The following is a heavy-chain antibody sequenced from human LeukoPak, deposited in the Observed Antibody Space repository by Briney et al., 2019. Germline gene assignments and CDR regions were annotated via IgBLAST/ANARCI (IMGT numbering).Heavy chain of an antibody. CDR1: GFTFSSYA. CDR3: AKDDRWLQFCC. D-gene: IGHD5-24*01. V-gene: IGHV3-23*01. Sequence: GGCLRLSCAASGFTFSSYAMSWVRQAPGKGLEWVSGIIPSGHTTYYADSVRGRFTISRDNSRNTVYLQMNSLRAEDTAVYYCAKDDRWLQFCCWGQGTLVTVSA. CDR2: IIPSGHTT. J-gene: IGHJ4*02.